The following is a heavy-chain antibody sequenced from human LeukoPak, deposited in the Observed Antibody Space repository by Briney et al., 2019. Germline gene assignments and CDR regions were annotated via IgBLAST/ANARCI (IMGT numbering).Heavy chain of an antibody. CDR3: ARGPRKSVVVPAALRFDP. CDR1: GFTFSSYS. Sequence: GGSLRLSCAASGFTFSSYSMNWVRQAPGKGLEWVSSISSSSSYIYYADSVKGRFTISRGNAKNSLYLQMNSLRAEDTAVYYCARGPRKSVVVPAALRFDPWGQGTLVTVSS. CDR2: ISSSSSYI. D-gene: IGHD2-2*01. V-gene: IGHV3-21*01. J-gene: IGHJ5*02.